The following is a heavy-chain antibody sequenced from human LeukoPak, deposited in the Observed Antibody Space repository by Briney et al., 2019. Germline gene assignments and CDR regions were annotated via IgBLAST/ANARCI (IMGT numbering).Heavy chain of an antibody. V-gene: IGHV4-39*07. CDR3: ARAENSEDAFDI. CDR1: GGSISSSSYY. J-gene: IGHJ3*02. D-gene: IGHD2-21*01. CDR2: IYYSGST. Sequence: SETLSLTCTVSGGSISSSSYYWGWIRQPPGKGLEWIGSIYYSGSTYYNPSLKSRVTISVDRSKNQFSLKLSSVTAADTAVYYCARAENSEDAFDIWGQGTMVTVSS.